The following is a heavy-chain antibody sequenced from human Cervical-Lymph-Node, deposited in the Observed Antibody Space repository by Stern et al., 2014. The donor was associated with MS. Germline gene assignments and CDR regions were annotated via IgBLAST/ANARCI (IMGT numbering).Heavy chain of an antibody. D-gene: IGHD2-21*02. V-gene: IGHV4-61*02. CDR3: ARDCGGDCYPDYFYGMDV. CDR2: ILTSGGT. J-gene: IGHJ6*02. CDR1: GGSISSGGYF. Sequence: QVQLQESGPGLVKPSQTLSLTCTVSGGSISSGGYFWAWIRKPAGRGLEWIGRILTSGGTQYNPSLNSRVTISLDTSKTQFSLELSSVTAADTAVYFCARDCGGDCYPDYFYGMDVWGHGTTVTVSS.